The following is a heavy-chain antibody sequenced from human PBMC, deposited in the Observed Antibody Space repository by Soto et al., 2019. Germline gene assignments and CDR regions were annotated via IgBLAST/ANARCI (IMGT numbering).Heavy chain of an antibody. CDR2: ISYDGSNK. CDR3: AKDRYDFWSGYPGNNGMDV. V-gene: IGHV3-30*18. CDR1: GFTFSSYG. J-gene: IGHJ6*02. D-gene: IGHD3-3*01. Sequence: VGSLRLSCAASGFTFSSYGMHWVRQAPGKGLEWVAVISYDGSNKYYADSVKGRFTISRDNSKNTLYLQMNSLRAEDTAVYYCAKDRYDFWSGYPGNNGMDVWGQGTTVTVSS.